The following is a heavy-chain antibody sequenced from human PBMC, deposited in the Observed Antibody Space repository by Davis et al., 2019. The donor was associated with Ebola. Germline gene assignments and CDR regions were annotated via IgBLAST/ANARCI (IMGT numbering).Heavy chain of an antibody. J-gene: IGHJ4*02. V-gene: IGHV1-46*01. CDR1: GYTFTSYY. Sequence: ASVKVSCKASGYTFTSYYMHWVRQAPGQGLEWMGIINPSGGSTSYAQKFQGRVTMTRDTSTSTVYMELSSLKTEDTALYYCTRATVNVLWGQGTLVTVSS. D-gene: IGHD4-17*01. CDR3: TRATVNVL. CDR2: INPSGGST.